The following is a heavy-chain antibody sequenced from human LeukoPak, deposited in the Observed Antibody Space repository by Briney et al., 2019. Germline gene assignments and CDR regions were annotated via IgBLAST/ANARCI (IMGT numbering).Heavy chain of an antibody. Sequence: PSETLSLTCTVSGGSISSSSYYWGWIRQPPGKGLEWIGSIYYSGSTYYNTSLKSRVTISVDTSKDQFSLKLSSVTAADTAVYYCARRGGSYYSDYWGQGTLVTVSS. CDR2: IYYSGST. CDR1: GGSISSSSYY. V-gene: IGHV4-39*01. CDR3: ARRGGSYYSDY. J-gene: IGHJ4*02. D-gene: IGHD1-26*01.